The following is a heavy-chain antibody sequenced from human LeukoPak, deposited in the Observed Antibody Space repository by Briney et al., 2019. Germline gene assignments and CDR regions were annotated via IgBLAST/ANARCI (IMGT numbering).Heavy chain of an antibody. CDR3: ARVWDFWSGYYTQPFDY. CDR1: GGSFSGYY. V-gene: IGHV4-34*01. D-gene: IGHD3-3*01. CDR2: INHSGST. J-gene: IGHJ4*02. Sequence: SETLSLTCAVYGGSFSGYYWSWIRQPPGKGLEWIGEINHSGSTNYNPSLKSRVTISVDTSKNQFSLKLSSVTAADTAVYYCARVWDFWSGYYTQPFDYWGRGTLVTVSS.